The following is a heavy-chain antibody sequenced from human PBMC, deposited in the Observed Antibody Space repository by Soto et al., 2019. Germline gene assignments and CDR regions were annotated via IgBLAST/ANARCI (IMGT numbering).Heavy chain of an antibody. Sequence: KTSETLSLTCTVSGGSISSYYWSWIRQPPGKGLEWIGYIYYSGSTNYNPSLKSRVTISVDTSKNQFSLKLSSVTAADTAVYYCARDIGGYDYWGQGTLVTVSS. V-gene: IGHV4-59*01. CDR1: GGSISSYY. CDR3: ARDIGGYDY. J-gene: IGHJ4*02. D-gene: IGHD5-12*01. CDR2: IYYSGST.